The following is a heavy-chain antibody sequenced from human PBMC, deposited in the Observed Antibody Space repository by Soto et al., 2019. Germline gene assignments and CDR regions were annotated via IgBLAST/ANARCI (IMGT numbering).Heavy chain of an antibody. J-gene: IGHJ4*02. CDR3: ARLSIEVAGLDY. CDR1: GYSFTSYW. Sequence: LKISCKGSGYSFTSYWIGGVRQMPGKGLEWMGIIYPGDSDTRYSPSFQGQVTISADKSISTAYLQWSRLKASDNAMYYCARLSIEVAGLDYWGQGNLITVS. D-gene: IGHD6-19*01. V-gene: IGHV5-51*01. CDR2: IYPGDSDT.